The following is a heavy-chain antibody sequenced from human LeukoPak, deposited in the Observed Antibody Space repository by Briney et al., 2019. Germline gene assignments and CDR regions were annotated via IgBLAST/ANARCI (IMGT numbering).Heavy chain of an antibody. CDR1: GGSFSGYY. Sequence: SETLSLTCAVYGGSFSGYYWSWIRQPPGKGLEWIGEINHSGSTNYNPSLKSRVTISVDTSKNQFSLKLSSVTAADTAVYYCARYGSGSYGYWGQGTLVIVSS. CDR2: INHSGST. CDR3: ARYGSGSYGY. V-gene: IGHV4-34*01. D-gene: IGHD3-10*01. J-gene: IGHJ4*02.